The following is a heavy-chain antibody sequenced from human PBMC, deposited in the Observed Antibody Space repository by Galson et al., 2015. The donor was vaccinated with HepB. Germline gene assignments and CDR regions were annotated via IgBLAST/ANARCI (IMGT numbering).Heavy chain of an antibody. Sequence: SVKVSCKASGYTFTSYGISWVRQAPGQGLEWMGWISAYNGNTNYAQKLQGRVTMTTDTSTSTAYMELRSLRSDDTAVYYCARDKVTFGGVIVGVYYYGMDVWGQGTTVTVSS. CDR3: ARDKVTFGGVIVGVYYYGMDV. D-gene: IGHD3-16*02. CDR1: GYTFTSYG. V-gene: IGHV1-18*04. J-gene: IGHJ6*02. CDR2: ISAYNGNT.